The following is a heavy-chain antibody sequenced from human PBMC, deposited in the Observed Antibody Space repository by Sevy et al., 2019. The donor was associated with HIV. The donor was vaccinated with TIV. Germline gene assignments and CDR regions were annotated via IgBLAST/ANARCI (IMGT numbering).Heavy chain of an antibody. CDR2: IRSKAYGGTT. J-gene: IGHJ4*02. D-gene: IGHD3-22*01. CDR1: GFTFGDYA. CDR3: NRGSGYRPPFDY. V-gene: IGHV3-49*03. Sequence: GGSLRLSCTASGFTFGDYAMSWFRQPPGKGLEWVGFIRSKAYGGTTEYAASVKGRFTISRDDSKSIAYLQMNSLKTEDTAVYYCNRGSGYRPPFDYWGQGTLVTVSS.